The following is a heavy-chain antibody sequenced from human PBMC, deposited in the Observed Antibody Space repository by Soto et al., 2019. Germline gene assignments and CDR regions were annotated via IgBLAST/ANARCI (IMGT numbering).Heavy chain of an antibody. CDR3: ARPTATRGYYYYYGMDV. V-gene: IGHV1-69*01. CDR2: IIPIFGTA. J-gene: IGHJ6*02. CDR1: GGTFSSYA. Sequence: SVKVSCKASGGTFSSYAISWVRQAPGQGLEWMGGIIPIFGTANYAQKFQGRVTITADESTSTAYMELSSLRSEDTAVYYCARPTATRGYYYYYGMDVWGQGTTVTVSS. D-gene: IGHD3-10*01.